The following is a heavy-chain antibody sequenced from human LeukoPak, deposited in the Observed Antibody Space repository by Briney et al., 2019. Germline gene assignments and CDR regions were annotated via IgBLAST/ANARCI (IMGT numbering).Heavy chain of an antibody. J-gene: IGHJ3*02. Sequence: GASVKVSCKASGYTFTGYYMHWVRQAPGQGLEWMGWINPNSGGTNYAQKFQGRVTMTRDTSISTAYMELSRLRSDDTAVYYCARDLRADSSGYHDAFDIWGQGTMVTVSS. D-gene: IGHD3-22*01. CDR2: INPNSGGT. CDR1: GYTFTGYY. CDR3: ARDLRADSSGYHDAFDI. V-gene: IGHV1-2*02.